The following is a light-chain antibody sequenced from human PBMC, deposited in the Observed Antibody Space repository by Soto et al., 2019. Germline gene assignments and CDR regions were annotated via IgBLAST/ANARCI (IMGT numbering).Light chain of an antibody. CDR1: QGISNY. CDR2: AAS. Sequence: DIQMTQSPSSLSASLGDRVTITCRASQGISNYLAWYQQKPGKVPKLLIYAASTLQSGVPSRFSGSGSGTDFTLTISSLQPEDVATYYCQKYNNAPLFGPGTRVDIK. CDR3: QKYNNAPL. V-gene: IGKV1-27*01. J-gene: IGKJ3*01.